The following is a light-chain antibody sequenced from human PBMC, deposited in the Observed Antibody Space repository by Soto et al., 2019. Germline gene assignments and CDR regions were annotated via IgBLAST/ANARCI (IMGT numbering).Light chain of an antibody. CDR3: QQYASSPRT. J-gene: IGKJ1*01. Sequence: EIVLTQSPGTLSLSPGERATLSCRASQSVGSSYLAWYLQKPGQAPRLLIYGASDRATGIPDRFSGSGSGTDFTLTISRLEPEDFAVYYCQQYASSPRTFGQGTKVDIK. V-gene: IGKV3-20*01. CDR2: GAS. CDR1: QSVGSSY.